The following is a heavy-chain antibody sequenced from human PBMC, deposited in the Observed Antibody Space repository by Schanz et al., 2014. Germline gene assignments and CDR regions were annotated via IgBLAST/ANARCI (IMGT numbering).Heavy chain of an antibody. CDR3: ARWGQYCSSTSCYNHWFDP. CDR1: GGAISSFY. D-gene: IGHD2-2*02. V-gene: IGHV4-59*12. Sequence: QVQLQESGPGLVKPSETLSLTCTVSGGAISSFYWSWIRQPPGKGLEWIGYIYYSGSTDYNPSLKSRFTMSVDTSKNQFSLKLSSVTAADTAVYYCARWGQYCSSTSCYNHWFDPWGQGTLVTVSS. J-gene: IGHJ5*02. CDR2: IYYSGST.